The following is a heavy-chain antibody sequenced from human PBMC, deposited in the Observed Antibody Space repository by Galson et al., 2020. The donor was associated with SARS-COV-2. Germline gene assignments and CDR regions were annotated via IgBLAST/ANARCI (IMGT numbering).Heavy chain of an antibody. CDR3: IKDVLAGGADV. Sequence: SLKISCAASGFTFDEHGMHWGRQAPGKGLEWVSGNILSTGRIGYADSVSGRFTISSDNAKTSLYLQRNGLRPEDTALYYCIKDVLAGGADVWGQGTTVTVSS. V-gene: IGHV3-9*01. CDR1: GFTFDEHG. D-gene: IGHD2-8*01. CDR2: NILSTGRI. J-gene: IGHJ6*02.